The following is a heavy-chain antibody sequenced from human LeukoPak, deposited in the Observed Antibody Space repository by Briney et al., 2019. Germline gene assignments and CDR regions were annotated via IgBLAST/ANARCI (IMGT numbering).Heavy chain of an antibody. Sequence: PGGSLRLSCAASGFTFRDDPMNWVRQAPGKGLEWVAHIRSRSLTISYADSVRGRFTISRDNAKSSLYLQMNSLRDEDTAVYYCVRDSAFAFDIWGQGTMVTVSS. D-gene: IGHD1-26*01. CDR1: GFTFRDDP. CDR2: IRSRSLTI. V-gene: IGHV3-48*02. J-gene: IGHJ3*02. CDR3: VRDSAFAFDI.